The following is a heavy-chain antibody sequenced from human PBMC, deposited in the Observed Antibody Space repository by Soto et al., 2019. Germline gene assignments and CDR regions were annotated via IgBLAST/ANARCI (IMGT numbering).Heavy chain of an antibody. Sequence: ASVKVSCKASGYTFTGYYIHWVRQAPGQGLEWMGWVNPNSGGTNYAQKFQGWVTMIRDTSISTAYIELSRLRSDDTAVYYCVTSRVSIAVAGETEYYFDYWGQGTLVTVSS. CDR2: VNPNSGGT. J-gene: IGHJ4*02. V-gene: IGHV1-2*04. CDR3: VTSRVSIAVAGETEYYFDY. CDR1: GYTFTGYY. D-gene: IGHD6-19*01.